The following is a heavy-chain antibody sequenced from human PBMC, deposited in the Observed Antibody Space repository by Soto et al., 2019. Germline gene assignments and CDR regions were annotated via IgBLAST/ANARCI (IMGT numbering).Heavy chain of an antibody. Sequence: PSETLSLTCTVSRGCISNYYWSWIRQPPGKGLEWIGYIYYSGGTYYNPSLKSRVTISVDTSKNQFSLKLSSVTAADTAVYYCARLVQLLQGRWFDPWGQGTLVTVSS. CDR3: ARLVQLLQGRWFDP. V-gene: IGHV4-59*08. J-gene: IGHJ5*02. CDR1: RGCISNYY. D-gene: IGHD2-15*01. CDR2: IYYSGGT.